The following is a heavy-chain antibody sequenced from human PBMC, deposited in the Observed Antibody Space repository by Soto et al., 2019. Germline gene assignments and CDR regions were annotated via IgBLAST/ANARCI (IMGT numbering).Heavy chain of an antibody. CDR3: ARGLIAAAGKVDWFDP. D-gene: IGHD6-13*01. CDR2: INPSGGST. Sequence: ASVKVSCKASGYTFTSYYMHWVRQAPGQGLEWMGIINPSGGSTSYAQKFQGRVTMTRDTSTSTAYMELRSLRSDDTAVYYCARGLIAAAGKVDWFDPWGQGTLVTVSS. J-gene: IGHJ5*02. CDR1: GYTFTSYY. V-gene: IGHV1-46*01.